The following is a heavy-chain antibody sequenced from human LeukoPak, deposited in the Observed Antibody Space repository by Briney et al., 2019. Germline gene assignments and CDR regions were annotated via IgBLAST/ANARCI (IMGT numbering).Heavy chain of an antibody. Sequence: GASVKVSCKASGYTFTSYYMHWVRQAPGQGLEWMGWISAYNGNTNYAQKLQGRVTMTTDTSTSTAYMELRSLRSDDTAVYYCARAFGAPIAVAVTLFGYWGQGTLVTVSS. CDR3: ARAFGAPIAVAVTLFGY. CDR2: ISAYNGNT. D-gene: IGHD6-19*01. V-gene: IGHV1-18*04. J-gene: IGHJ4*02. CDR1: GYTFTSYY.